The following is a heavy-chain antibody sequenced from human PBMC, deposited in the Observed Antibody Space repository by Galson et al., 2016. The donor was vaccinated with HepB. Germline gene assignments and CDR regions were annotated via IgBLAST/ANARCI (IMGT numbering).Heavy chain of an antibody. CDR3: ASLDNRRGGEY. CDR1: GASISSLNW. J-gene: IGHJ4*02. V-gene: IGHV4-4*02. CDR2: IYHSGST. D-gene: IGHD1-14*01. Sequence: SATLSLTCAIYGASISSLNWWSWVRQTPGKGLEWMGEIYHSGSTNYNPSLKSRVTMSVDKSNNQYSLNLNAVTAADTAVYYCASLDNRRGGEYWGQGTLVTVSS.